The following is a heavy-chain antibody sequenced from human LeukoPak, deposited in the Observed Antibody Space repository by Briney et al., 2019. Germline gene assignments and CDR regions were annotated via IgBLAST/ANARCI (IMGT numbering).Heavy chain of an antibody. D-gene: IGHD3-3*01. CDR1: GFTFSSYG. Sequence: PGGSLRLSCAASGFTFSSYGMHWVRQAPGKGLEWVAFIRYDGSNKCYADSVKGRFTISRDNSKNTLYLQMNSLRAEDTAVYYCATPHWRYDFWSAPWAPDYWGQGTLVTVSS. J-gene: IGHJ4*02. CDR2: IRYDGSNK. V-gene: IGHV3-30*02. CDR3: ATPHWRYDFWSAPWAPDY.